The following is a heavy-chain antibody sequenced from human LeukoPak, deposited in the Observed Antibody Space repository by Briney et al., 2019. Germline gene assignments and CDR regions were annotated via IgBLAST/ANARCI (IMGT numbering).Heavy chain of an antibody. J-gene: IGHJ4*02. CDR2: IIPIFGTA. Sequence: SVKVSCKASGGTFSSYTISWVRQAPGQGLEWMGRIIPIFGTANYAQKFQGRVTITTDESTSTAYMELSSLRSEDTAVYYCASPGYCSGGSCYRGGFDYWGQGTLVTVSS. CDR3: ASPGYCSGGSCYRGGFDY. CDR1: GGTFSSYT. D-gene: IGHD2-15*01. V-gene: IGHV1-69*05.